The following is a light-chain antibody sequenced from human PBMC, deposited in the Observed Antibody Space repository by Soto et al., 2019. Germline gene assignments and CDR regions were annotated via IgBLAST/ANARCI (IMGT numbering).Light chain of an antibody. J-gene: IGLJ2*01. V-gene: IGLV7-43*01. CDR2: STN. CDR3: LLYYGGALF. CDR1: TGAVTTGYY. Sequence: QAVVTQEPSLTVSPGGTVTLTCASSTGAVTTGYYPSWFQQKPGQAPRALIYSTNNKYSWTPARFSGFLLGDKAALTLSGVQHEDEAEYYCLLYYGGALFFGGGTKLTVL.